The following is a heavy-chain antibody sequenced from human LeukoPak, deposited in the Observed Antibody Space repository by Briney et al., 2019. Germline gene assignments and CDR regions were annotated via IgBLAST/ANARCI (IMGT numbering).Heavy chain of an antibody. CDR1: GFTFSDYY. J-gene: IGHJ4*02. D-gene: IGHD2-15*01. CDR2: ISGGSSTI. V-gene: IGHV3-11*01. CDR3: ARRGSGRHFDF. Sequence: GESLKISCAASGFTFSDYYMSWIRQAPGKGLEWVSYISGGSSTIYYADSLKGRFTVSRDNAKNSLYLLMNSLRAEDTAVYYCARRGSGRHFDFWGQGTLVTVSS.